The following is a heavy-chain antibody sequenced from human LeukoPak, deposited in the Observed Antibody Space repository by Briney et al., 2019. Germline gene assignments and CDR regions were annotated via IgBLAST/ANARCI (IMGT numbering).Heavy chain of an antibody. CDR2: IIGSGSEM. V-gene: IGHV3-21*06. CDR3: ARLRRNTDSSGFFYYYDY. CDR1: GFTFNSYS. D-gene: IGHD3-22*01. Sequence: GGSLRLSCGGSGFTFNSYSMIWVRQAPGKGQEWVASIIGSGSEMFYADSLKGRFTISRDNSKNSLYLQMNSLRVEDTAVYYCARLRRNTDSSGFFYYYDYWGQGTLVTVSS. J-gene: IGHJ4*02.